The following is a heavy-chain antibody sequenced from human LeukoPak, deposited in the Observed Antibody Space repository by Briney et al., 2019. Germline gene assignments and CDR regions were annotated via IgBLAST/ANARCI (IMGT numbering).Heavy chain of an antibody. Sequence: AGGSLRLSCAASGFAFRSFVVSWVRQAPGKGLEGVSSISGYGDRRYYTDSVKGRFTISRDNSKNTLYLQMNSLRAEDTAVCYCARDQENSSSWYFDYWGQGTLVTVSS. CDR1: GFAFRSFV. J-gene: IGHJ4*02. CDR2: ISGYGDRR. D-gene: IGHD6-13*01. CDR3: ARDQENSSSWYFDY. V-gene: IGHV3-23*01.